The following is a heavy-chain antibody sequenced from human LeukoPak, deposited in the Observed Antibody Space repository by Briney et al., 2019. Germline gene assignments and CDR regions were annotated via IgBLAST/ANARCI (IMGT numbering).Heavy chain of an antibody. Sequence: GGSLRLSCAASGFTFDDYAMHWVRQPPGKGLEWVSCISWNSGIIGYADSVKGRFTISRDNSKNTLYLQMNSLRAEDTAVYYCAKTTVTIDAFDIWGQGTMVTVSS. CDR2: ISWNSGII. CDR1: GFTFDDYA. D-gene: IGHD4-17*01. CDR3: AKTTVTIDAFDI. J-gene: IGHJ3*02. V-gene: IGHV3-9*01.